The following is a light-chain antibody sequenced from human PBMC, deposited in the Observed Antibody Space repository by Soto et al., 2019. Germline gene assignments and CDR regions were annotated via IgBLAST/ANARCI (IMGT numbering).Light chain of an antibody. CDR1: ISDFVLYNY. V-gene: IGLV2-14*01. CDR2: GVN. CDR3: SSYTGRHIYV. J-gene: IGLJ1*01. Sequence: QSVLTQPASVSGSPGQSITISCSGTISDFVLYNYVSWYQQHPGKAPKLMIYGVNNRPSGVSNRFSGSKSGNTASLTISGLQADDEAHYYCSSYTGRHIYVFGIGTKVTVL.